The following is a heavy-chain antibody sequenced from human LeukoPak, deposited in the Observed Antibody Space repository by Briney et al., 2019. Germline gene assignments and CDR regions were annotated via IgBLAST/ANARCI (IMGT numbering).Heavy chain of an antibody. J-gene: IGHJ4*02. CDR1: GFIFSGYY. D-gene: IGHD5-24*01. V-gene: IGHV3-11*01. CDR3: GTHAGRAGSDD. Sequence: GGSLRLSCATSGFIFSGYYMSWIRQAPGKGLEWVSYISGSGNDISYADSVKGRFTISRDNAKGSLYLQMNSLRAADTAVYYCGTHAGRAGSDDWGQGTLVTVSS. CDR2: ISGSGNDI.